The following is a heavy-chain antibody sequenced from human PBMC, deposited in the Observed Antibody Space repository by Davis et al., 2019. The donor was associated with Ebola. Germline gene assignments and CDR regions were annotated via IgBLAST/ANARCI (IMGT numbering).Heavy chain of an antibody. CDR3: AKNQDCSGGRCYYYGMDV. CDR2: IPHVGSEK. D-gene: IGHD2-15*01. V-gene: IGHV3-7*03. CDR1: GFTFSTYY. Sequence: GGSLRLSCAASGFTFSTYYITWVRQAPGKGLEWVATIPHVGSEKYYVDSVKGRFTSSRDNSKNTLYLQMNSLRAEDTAVYYCAKNQDCSGGRCYYYGMDVWGQGTTVTVSS. J-gene: IGHJ6*02.